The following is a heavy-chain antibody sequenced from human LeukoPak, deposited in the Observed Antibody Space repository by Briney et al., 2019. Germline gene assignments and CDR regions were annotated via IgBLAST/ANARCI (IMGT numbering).Heavy chain of an antibody. J-gene: IGHJ6*03. CDR1: GDSISTSNSY. CDR3: ARVRYSSRKGPMDV. Sequence: SETLSLTCTVSGDSISTSNSYWGWIRQPPGKGLEWIGSIYYSGNTYYNASLKSRVTISVDTSKNQFSLKLTSVTAADTAVYYCARVRYSSRKGPMDVWGKGTTVTVSS. D-gene: IGHD6-13*01. V-gene: IGHV4-39*01. CDR2: IYYSGNT.